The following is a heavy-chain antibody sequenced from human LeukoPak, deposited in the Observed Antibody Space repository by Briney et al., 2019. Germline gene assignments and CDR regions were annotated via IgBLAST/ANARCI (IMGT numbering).Heavy chain of an antibody. D-gene: IGHD3-22*01. V-gene: IGHV3-23*01. CDR2: MSADSATT. Sequence: GGSLRLSCAASGFNFGSYSMTWVRQAPGKGLEWVSVMSADSATTFYADSVKGRFTISRDNAKNTVFLQMSSLRAEDTAVYYCAKRSSTSSGYFDLWGRGTLVTVSS. J-gene: IGHJ4*02. CDR3: AKRSSTSSGYFDL. CDR1: GFNFGSYS.